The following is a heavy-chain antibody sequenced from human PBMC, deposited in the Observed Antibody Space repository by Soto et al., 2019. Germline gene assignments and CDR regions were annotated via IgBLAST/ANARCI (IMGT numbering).Heavy chain of an antibody. J-gene: IGHJ5*01. CDR3: ARSGVAALDS. CDR1: GFTLCDYS. D-gene: IGHD2-8*01. V-gene: IGHV3-21*06. CDR2: ITSKSTYI. Sequence: GGSMRLSCAASGFTLCDYSLNWVRQAPGKGLEWVSSITSKSTYIYYADSVKGRFTISRDNAKSSLYLQMDSLRADDTAVYFCARSGVAALDSWGQGTLVTVSS.